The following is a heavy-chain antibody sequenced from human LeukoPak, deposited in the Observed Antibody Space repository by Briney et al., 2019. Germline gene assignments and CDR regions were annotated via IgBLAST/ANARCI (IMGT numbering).Heavy chain of an antibody. CDR1: GYTFTSYA. CDR3: AVGYSSGAIHHDVFDI. D-gene: IGHD6-19*01. Sequence: ASVKVSCKASGYTFTSYAMNWVRQAPGQGLEWMGWINPHSGDTNYAQKFQGRITMTRDTSISTAYMELSRLRSDDTALYYCAVGYSSGAIHHDVFDIWGQGTMDTVSS. V-gene: IGHV1-2*02. J-gene: IGHJ3*02. CDR2: INPHSGDT.